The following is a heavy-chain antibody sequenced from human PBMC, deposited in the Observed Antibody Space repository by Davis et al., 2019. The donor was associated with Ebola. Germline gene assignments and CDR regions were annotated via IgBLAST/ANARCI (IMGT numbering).Heavy chain of an antibody. CDR2: IIPILGIA. CDR1: GGTFSSYA. CDR3: ARAYWSGSWNDHGDV. J-gene: IGHJ6*02. Sequence: AASVKVSCKASGGTFSSYAISWVRQAPGQGLEWMGRIIPILGIANYAQKFQGRVTITADKSTGTAYMELRSLRSDDTAVYYCARAYWSGSWNDHGDVWGQGTTVTVSS. V-gene: IGHV1-69*04. D-gene: IGHD1-1*01.